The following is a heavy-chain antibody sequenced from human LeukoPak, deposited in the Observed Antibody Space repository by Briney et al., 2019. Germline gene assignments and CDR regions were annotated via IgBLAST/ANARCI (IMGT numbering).Heavy chain of an antibody. CDR3: ARENRGFITRPIDY. V-gene: IGHV3-30*04. J-gene: IGHJ4*02. CDR1: GFTFSSYA. Sequence: GGSLRLSCAASGFTFSSYAMHWVRQAPGKGLERVAVISYDGSNKYYADSVKGRFTISRDNAKNSLYLQMNSLGADDTAVYYCARENRGFITRPIDYWGQGTLVTVSS. CDR2: ISYDGSNK. D-gene: IGHD3-10*01.